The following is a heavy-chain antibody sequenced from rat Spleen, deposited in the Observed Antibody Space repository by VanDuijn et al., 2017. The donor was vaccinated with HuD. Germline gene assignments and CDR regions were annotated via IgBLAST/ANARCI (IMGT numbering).Heavy chain of an antibody. Sequence: EVQLVESGGGLVQPGRSLKLSCAASGFTFSDYYMAWVRQAPKKGLEWVASISYEGSSTYYGDSVKGRFTISRDNAKSTLYLQMNSLRSEDTATYYCTRDSDIPTYYFDFWGQGVMVTVSS. CDR3: TRDSDIPTYYFDF. V-gene: IGHV5-22*01. D-gene: IGHD2-1*01. CDR2: ISYEGSST. CDR1: GFTFSDYY. J-gene: IGHJ2*01.